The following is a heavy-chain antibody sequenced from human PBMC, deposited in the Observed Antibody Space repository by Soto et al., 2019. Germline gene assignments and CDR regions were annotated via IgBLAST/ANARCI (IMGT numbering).Heavy chain of an antibody. Sequence: ASVKVSCKASGYTFTSYGISWVRQAPGQGLEWLGWISAYNGNTNYAQKLQGRVTVTTDTSTSTAYMELRSLRSDDTAVYYCARDPSSSSFELYYYYYGMDVWGQGTTVTVSS. CDR2: ISAYNGNT. J-gene: IGHJ6*02. CDR3: ARDPSSSSFELYYYYYGMDV. V-gene: IGHV1-18*01. CDR1: GYTFTSYG. D-gene: IGHD6-6*01.